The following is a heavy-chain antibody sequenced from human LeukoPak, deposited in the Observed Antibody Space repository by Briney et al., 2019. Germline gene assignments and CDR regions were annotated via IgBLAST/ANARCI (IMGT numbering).Heavy chain of an antibody. Sequence: ASVKVSCKASGYTFTGYYMHWVRQAPGQGLEWMGWINSNSGGTNYAQKFQGRVTMTRDTSISTAYMELSRLRSDDTAVYYCARLGHLTGDAFDIWGQGTMVTVSS. D-gene: IGHD3-9*01. CDR1: GYTFTGYY. J-gene: IGHJ3*02. V-gene: IGHV1-2*02. CDR2: INSNSGGT. CDR3: ARLGHLTGDAFDI.